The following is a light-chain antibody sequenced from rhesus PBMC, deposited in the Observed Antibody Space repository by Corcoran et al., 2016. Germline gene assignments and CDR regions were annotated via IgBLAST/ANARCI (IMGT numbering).Light chain of an antibody. CDR3: QQDYSWPYS. CDR1: QSVSSS. J-gene: IGKJ2*01. V-gene: IGKV3-42*01. Sequence: EIVMTQSPATLSLSPGERATLSCRASQSVSSSLAWYPQKPGQAPKLHIYGASSRATGSPDRFSGSGAGTEVTLTISSLEPEDVGVYYCQQDYSWPYSFGQGTKVEIK. CDR2: GAS.